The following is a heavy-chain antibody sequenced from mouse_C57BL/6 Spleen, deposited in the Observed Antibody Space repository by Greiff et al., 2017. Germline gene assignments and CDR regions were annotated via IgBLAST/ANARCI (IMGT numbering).Heavy chain of an antibody. J-gene: IGHJ3*01. Sequence: VQLKQSGPELVKPGASVKMSCKASGYTFTDYNMHWVKQSHGKSLEWIGYINPNNGGTSYNQMFKGKATLTVNKSSSTAYMELRSLTSEDSAVYYCAPYGSRGRNFAYWGQGTLVTVSA. D-gene: IGHD1-1*01. CDR2: INPNNGGT. CDR3: APYGSRGRNFAY. CDR1: GYTFTDYN. V-gene: IGHV1-22*01.